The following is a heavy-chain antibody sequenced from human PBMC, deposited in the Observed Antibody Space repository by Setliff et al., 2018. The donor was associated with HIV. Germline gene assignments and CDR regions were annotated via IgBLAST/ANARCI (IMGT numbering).Heavy chain of an antibody. CDR1: GFYISAGYY. V-gene: IGHV4-38-2*01. CDR2: IYNSGQT. J-gene: IGHJ4*02. CDR3: ARAPPGIQLLTTTNGSYYFDF. Sequence: SETLSLTCAVSGFYISAGYYWGWIRQSPGRGLEWIGCIYNSGQTYYNPSLKSRVTISIDTSENQFSLSLSSVTAADTALYFCARAPPGIQLLTTTNGSYYFDFWGQGLLVTVSS. D-gene: IGHD1-26*01.